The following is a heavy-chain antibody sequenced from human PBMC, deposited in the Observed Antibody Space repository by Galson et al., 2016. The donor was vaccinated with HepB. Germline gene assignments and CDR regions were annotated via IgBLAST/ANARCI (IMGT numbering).Heavy chain of an antibody. D-gene: IGHD3-10*01. CDR2: IVPILRTP. CDR3: VRPHASGSLNPYYGMDV. V-gene: IGHV1-69*13. Sequence: SVKVSCKASGGPFSTYALSWVRQAPGQGLEWVGGIVPILRTPSYAQRLKGRVTITADESTSTVYMELSSLTYQDTAVYYCVRPHASGSLNPYYGMDVWGQGTTVTVSS. J-gene: IGHJ6*02. CDR1: GGPFSTYA.